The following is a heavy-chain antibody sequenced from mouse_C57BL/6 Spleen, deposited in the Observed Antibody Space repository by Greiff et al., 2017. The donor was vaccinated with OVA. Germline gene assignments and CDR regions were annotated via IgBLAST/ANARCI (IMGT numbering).Heavy chain of an antibody. V-gene: IGHV1-82*01. CDR1: GYAFSSSW. CDR3: ARSLIFYFDY. CDR2: IYPGDGDT. J-gene: IGHJ2*01. Sequence: QVQLKQSGPELVKPGASVKISCKASGYAFSSSWMNWVKQRPGEGLEWIGRIYPGDGDTNYNGKFKGKATLTADKSSSTAYMQLSSLTSEDSAVYFCARSLIFYFDYWGQGTTLTVSS.